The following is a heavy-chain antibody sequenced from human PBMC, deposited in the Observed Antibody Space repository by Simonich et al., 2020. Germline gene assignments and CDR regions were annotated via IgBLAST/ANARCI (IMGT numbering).Heavy chain of an antibody. CDR1: GGSFSGYY. CDR2: INHSGST. CDR3: ARGLIGGSYYY. J-gene: IGHJ4*02. D-gene: IGHD1-26*01. Sequence: QVQLQQWGAGLLKPSETLSLTCAVYGGSFSGYYWSWIRQPPGKGREWIGEINHSGSTNYNPPLKSRATISVDTSKNQFSLKLSSVTAADTAVYYCARGLIGGSYYYWGQGTLVTVSS. V-gene: IGHV4-34*01.